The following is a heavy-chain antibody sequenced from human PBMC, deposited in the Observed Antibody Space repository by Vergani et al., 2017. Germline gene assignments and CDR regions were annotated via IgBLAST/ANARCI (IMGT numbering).Heavy chain of an antibody. Sequence: EVQLLESGGGLVQPGGSLRLSCAASGFTFDDYAMHWVRQAPGKGLEWVSGISWNSGSIGYADSVKGRFTISRDNAKNSLYLQMNSLRAEDTALYYCAKDFGVHLTGHGNAFDIWGQGTMVTVSS. CDR1: GFTFDDYA. CDR2: ISWNSGSI. CDR3: AKDFGVHLTGHGNAFDI. V-gene: IGHV3-9*01. J-gene: IGHJ3*02. D-gene: IGHD3-10*01.